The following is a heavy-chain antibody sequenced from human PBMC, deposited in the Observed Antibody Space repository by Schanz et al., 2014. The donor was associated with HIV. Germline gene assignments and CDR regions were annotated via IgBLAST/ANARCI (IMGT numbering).Heavy chain of an antibody. CDR1: GFSFSDFY. V-gene: IGHV3-11*01. Sequence: QVQLAESGGGLVKPGGSLRLSCAASGFSFSDFYMSWLRQAPGKGLEWVSYTSSSGVTIYYTDSAKGRFTISRDNARNLLYLQMNGLRAEDTAVYYCARGYKYGRDWGQGTLVTVSS. J-gene: IGHJ4*02. CDR3: ARGYKYGRD. CDR2: TSSSGVTI. D-gene: IGHD5-18*01.